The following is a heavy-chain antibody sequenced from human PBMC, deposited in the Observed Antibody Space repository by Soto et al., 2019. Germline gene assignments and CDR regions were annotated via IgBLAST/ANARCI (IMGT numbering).Heavy chain of an antibody. CDR1: GASVNNYY. CDR3: ARHSPNRYSSTWHAPDY. Sequence: SETLSLTCTVSGASVNNYYWSWFRQPPGKGLEWIAYIYYTGSTKYNPSLESRVTISVDTSNNRVSLKLSSVTAADTAVYYCARHSPNRYSSTWHAPDYWGQGTLVTVSS. CDR2: IYYTGST. J-gene: IGHJ4*02. V-gene: IGHV4-59*08. D-gene: IGHD6-13*01.